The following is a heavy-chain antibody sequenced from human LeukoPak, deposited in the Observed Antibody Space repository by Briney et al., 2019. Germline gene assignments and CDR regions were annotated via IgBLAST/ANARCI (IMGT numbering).Heavy chain of an antibody. CDR2: VSGSGGSR. CDR3: AKERHVVPYFSSYGIEV. D-gene: IGHD3-10*02. Sequence: PGGSLRLSCAASGFTFSNYAMSWVRQAPGKGLEWVSTVSGSGGSRYYADSVKGRFTISRDNSQITLYLQMNSLRAEDTAVYYWAKERHVVPYFSSYGIEVWGHGTTVTVSS. V-gene: IGHV3-23*01. J-gene: IGHJ6*02. CDR1: GFTFSNYA.